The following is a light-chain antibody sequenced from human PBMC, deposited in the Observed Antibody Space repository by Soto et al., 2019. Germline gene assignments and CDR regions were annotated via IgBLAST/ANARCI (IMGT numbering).Light chain of an antibody. Sequence: QSVLTQPPSASGTPGQRVTISCSGSSSNIGSNTVNWYQQLPGTAPQLLIYSNNYRPSGVPDRFSGSKSGTSASLAISGLQSEDEAEYYCAAWDGSLNGVLFGGGTKLTVL. CDR3: AAWDGSLNGVL. J-gene: IGLJ2*01. CDR1: SSNIGSNT. CDR2: SNN. V-gene: IGLV1-44*01.